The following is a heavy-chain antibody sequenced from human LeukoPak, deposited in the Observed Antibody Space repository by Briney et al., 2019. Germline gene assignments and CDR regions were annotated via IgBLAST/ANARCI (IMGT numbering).Heavy chain of an antibody. J-gene: IGHJ3*02. CDR3: ARHRDYVPDI. V-gene: IGHV5-51*01. CDR1: GYTFTSYW. D-gene: IGHD3-16*01. Sequence: GESLKLSCKGSGYTFTSYWIGWVRQLPGKGLEWMGIIYPGDSDTRYSPSFQGQVTISADMSIGTAYLQWSSLKASDTAMYYCARHRDYVPDIWGQGTMVTVSS. CDR2: IYPGDSDT.